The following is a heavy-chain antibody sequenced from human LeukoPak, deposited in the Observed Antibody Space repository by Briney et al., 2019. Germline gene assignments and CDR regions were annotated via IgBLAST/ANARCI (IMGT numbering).Heavy chain of an antibody. J-gene: IGHJ4*02. Sequence: PGGSLRLSCAASGFTFSSYAMSWVRQAPGKGLEWVSAISGSGGSTYYADSVKGRFTISRDNSKNTLYLQMNSLRAEDTAVYYCARGRNSGWEDPKAFDCWGQGTLVTVSS. CDR3: ARGRNSGWEDPKAFDC. V-gene: IGHV3-23*01. CDR2: ISGSGGST. CDR1: GFTFSSYA. D-gene: IGHD5-12*01.